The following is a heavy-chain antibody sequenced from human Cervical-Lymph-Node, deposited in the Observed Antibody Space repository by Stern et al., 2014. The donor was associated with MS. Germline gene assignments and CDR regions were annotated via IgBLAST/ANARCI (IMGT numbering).Heavy chain of an antibody. D-gene: IGHD6-13*01. V-gene: IGHV3-21*01. J-gene: IGHJ6*02. CDR2: ISSSSSYI. Sequence: EVQLEESGGGLVKPGGSLRLSCAASGFTFSSYSMNWVRQAPGKGLEWVSSISSSSSYIYYADSVKGRFTISRDNAKNSLYLQMNSLRAEDTAVYYCARGSSSWVYYYYYGMDVWGQGTTVTVSS. CDR1: GFTFSSYS. CDR3: ARGSSSWVYYYYYGMDV.